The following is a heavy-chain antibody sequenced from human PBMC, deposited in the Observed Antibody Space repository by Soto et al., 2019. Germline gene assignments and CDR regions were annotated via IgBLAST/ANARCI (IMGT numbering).Heavy chain of an antibody. CDR1: GISLSTSGVG. V-gene: IGHV2-5*01. CDR3: ARGLATLPVFAFDV. CDR2: VYWNDDK. J-gene: IGHJ3*01. D-gene: IGHD1-1*01. Sequence: SGPTLVNPTQTLTLTCTLSGISLSTSGVGLGWIRQTPGKALEWLALVYWNDDKHYRPSLKSRLTITKDTSKNQAILTMTNMDPVDTATYYCARGLATLPVFAFDVWGQGTEVTVSS.